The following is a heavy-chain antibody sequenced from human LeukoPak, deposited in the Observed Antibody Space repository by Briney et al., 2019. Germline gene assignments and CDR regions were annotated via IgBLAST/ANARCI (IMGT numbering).Heavy chain of an antibody. CDR1: GFTFSSYA. CDR2: ISGSGGST. J-gene: IGHJ4*02. Sequence: GGSLRLSCAASGFTFSSYAMSWVRQAPGKGLEWVSAISGSGGSTYYAGSVKGRFTISRDNVKNSLYLQMNSLRAEDTAVYYCARSDDDYGGNFLFDYWGQGTLVTVSS. CDR3: ARSDDDYGGNFLFDY. D-gene: IGHD4-23*01. V-gene: IGHV3-23*01.